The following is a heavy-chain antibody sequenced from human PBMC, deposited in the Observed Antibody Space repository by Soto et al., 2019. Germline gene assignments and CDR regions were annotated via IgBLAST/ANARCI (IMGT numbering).Heavy chain of an antibody. J-gene: IGHJ4*02. D-gene: IGHD2-21*02. Sequence: GGSLRLSCAASGFTFSSYSMNWVRQAPGKGLEWVSSISSSSSYTYYADSVKGRFTISRDNAKNSLYLQMNSLRAEDTAVYYCARDPLTAIPFDYWGQGTLVTVSS. CDR3: ARDPLTAIPFDY. CDR1: GFTFSSYS. V-gene: IGHV3-21*01. CDR2: ISSSSSYT.